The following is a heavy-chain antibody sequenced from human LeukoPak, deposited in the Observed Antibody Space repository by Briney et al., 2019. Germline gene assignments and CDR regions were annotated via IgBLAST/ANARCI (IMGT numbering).Heavy chain of an antibody. CDR1: GYSFTGYW. CDR3: ARSSSSKTKNAFDI. J-gene: IGHJ3*02. D-gene: IGHD6-13*01. V-gene: IGHV5-51*01. Sequence: GESLKISCKGSGYSFTGYWISWVRQMPGKGLEWMGIIHPGDSDTRYSPSFQGQVTISADKSISTAYLQWSSLKASDTAMYYCARSSSSKTKNAFDIWGQGTMVTVSS. CDR2: IHPGDSDT.